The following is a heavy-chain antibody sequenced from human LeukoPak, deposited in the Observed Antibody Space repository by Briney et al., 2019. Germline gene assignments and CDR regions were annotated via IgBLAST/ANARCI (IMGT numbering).Heavy chain of an antibody. CDR3: ARELVVRAGDYFDN. V-gene: IGHV3-74*01. CDR1: GFTFSSHW. Sequence: GGSLRLSCAASGFTFSSHWMHWVRQAPGKGLVWVARINGDGSSIRYADSVEGRFTISRDNAKNTLFLQMNSLRDEDTAVYSCARELVVRAGDYFDNWGQGTLVTVSS. D-gene: IGHD2-2*01. CDR2: INGDGSSI. J-gene: IGHJ4*02.